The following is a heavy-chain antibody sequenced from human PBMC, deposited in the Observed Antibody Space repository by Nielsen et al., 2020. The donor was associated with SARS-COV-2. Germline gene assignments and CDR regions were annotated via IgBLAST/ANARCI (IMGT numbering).Heavy chain of an antibody. CDR2: IHAGNGNA. CDR1: DNTFTT. D-gene: IGHD6-19*01. J-gene: IGHJ4*02. CDR3: ARGLSGSNDF. V-gene: IGHV1-3*01. Sequence: ASVKVSCKASDNTFTTINWVRQAPGQRPEWMGWIHAGNGNAKYSQRFQDRVTLSTDTPANIAYMELRNLRSEDTAVYYCARGLSGSNDFWGQGTLVTVSS.